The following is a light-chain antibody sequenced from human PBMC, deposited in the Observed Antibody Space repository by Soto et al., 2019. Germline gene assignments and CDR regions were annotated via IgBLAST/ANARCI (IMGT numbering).Light chain of an antibody. Sequence: DIQMTQSPSTLSASVGDRVTISCRASQSANSWFAWYQQKPGKAPKLLISEASSLDSGVPSRFSGSGSGTAFTLTISGQQPDDFAIYYCQQYIETWTFGQGTKVEIK. CDR1: QSANSW. V-gene: IGKV1-5*03. CDR2: EAS. J-gene: IGKJ1*01. CDR3: QQYIETWT.